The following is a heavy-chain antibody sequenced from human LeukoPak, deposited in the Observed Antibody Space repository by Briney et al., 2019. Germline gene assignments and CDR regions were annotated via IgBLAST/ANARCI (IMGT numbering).Heavy chain of an antibody. Sequence: GGSLRLSCAASGFTVSNNYWIGWVRQMPGKGLEWMGIIYPADSDIRYSPSFQGQVTISADKSISTAYLQWSSLKASDTAMYYCARQEYCSGGSCYTWFDPWGQGTLVTVSS. CDR1: GFTVSNNYW. J-gene: IGHJ5*02. CDR3: ARQEYCSGGSCYTWFDP. CDR2: IYPADSDI. D-gene: IGHD2-15*01. V-gene: IGHV5-51*01.